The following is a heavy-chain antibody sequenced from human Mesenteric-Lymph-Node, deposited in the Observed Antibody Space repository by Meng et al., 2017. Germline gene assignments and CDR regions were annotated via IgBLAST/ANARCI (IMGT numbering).Heavy chain of an antibody. V-gene: IGHV4-30-4*01. CDR2: IYYSGRT. J-gene: IGHJ5*02. CDR1: GGSGSSGNNY. D-gene: IGHD2-2*02. CDR3: ARVNGDCFSTICYKGWFDP. Sequence: LLASGPGLVKPSQTLSITCTVCGGSGSSGNNYWIWIRQPPGKGLEWIGYIYYSGRTYYNPSLESRVTMSVDTSKNQFSLNLNSVTAADTAVYYCARVNGDCFSTICYKGWFDPWGQGTLVTVSS.